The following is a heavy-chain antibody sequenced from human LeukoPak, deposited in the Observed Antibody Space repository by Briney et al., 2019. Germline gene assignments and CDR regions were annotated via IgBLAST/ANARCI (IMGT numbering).Heavy chain of an antibody. J-gene: IGHJ3*02. CDR1: GGTFSSYA. D-gene: IGHD4-17*01. CDR2: IIHILGIA. Sequence: SVKVSCKASGGTFSSYAISWVRQAPGQGLEWMGRIIHILGIANYAQKFQGRVTITADKSTSTAYMELSSLRSEDTAVYYCARVTTVATSPHGAFDIWGQGTMVTVSS. CDR3: ARVTTVATSPHGAFDI. V-gene: IGHV1-69*04.